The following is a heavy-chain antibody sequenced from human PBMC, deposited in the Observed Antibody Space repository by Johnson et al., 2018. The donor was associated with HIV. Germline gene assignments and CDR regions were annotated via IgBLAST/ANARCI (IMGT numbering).Heavy chain of an antibody. J-gene: IGHJ3*02. D-gene: IGHD6-13*01. CDR2: IGTAGDT. V-gene: IGHV3-13*01. CDR3: ARARRYSSSWPDAFDI. CDR1: GFTFSSYD. Sequence: VQLMESGGGLVQPGGSLRLSCAASGFTFSSYDMHWVRQATGKGLEWVSAIGTAGDTYYPGSVKGRFTISRENAKNSLYLQMNSLRAGDTAVYYCARARRYSSSWPDAFDIWGQGTMVTVSS.